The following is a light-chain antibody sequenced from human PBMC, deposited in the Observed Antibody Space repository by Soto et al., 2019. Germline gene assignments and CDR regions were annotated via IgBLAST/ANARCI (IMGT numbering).Light chain of an antibody. Sequence: QSALTQPPSASGSPGQSVTISCTGTSSDVGGYNYVSWYQHHPDKAPKLIIYDNDKRPSGIPDRFSGSKSGTSATLGITGLQTGDEADYYCGTWDNSLGDGHVVFGGGTKVTVL. CDR1: SSDVGGYNY. V-gene: IGLV1-51*01. CDR2: DND. CDR3: GTWDNSLGDGHVV. J-gene: IGLJ2*01.